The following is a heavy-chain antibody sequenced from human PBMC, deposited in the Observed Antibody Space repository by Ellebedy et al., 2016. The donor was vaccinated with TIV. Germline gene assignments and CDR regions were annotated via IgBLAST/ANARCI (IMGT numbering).Heavy chain of an antibody. D-gene: IGHD5-24*01. CDR2: INQSGST. CDR3: AREGTDGYNYFDY. CDR1: GSSISSGYF. Sequence: MPSETLSLTCSVSGSSISSGYFWGWIRQPPGRGLEWIGEINQSGSTNYNPSLKSPFAISVDTSKNQFSLRLSSVTAADMAVYYCAREGTDGYNYFDYWGRGTLVTVSS. J-gene: IGHJ4*02. V-gene: IGHV4-38-2*02.